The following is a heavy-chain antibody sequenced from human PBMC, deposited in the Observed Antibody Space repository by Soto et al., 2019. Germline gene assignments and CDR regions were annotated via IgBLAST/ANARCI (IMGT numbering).Heavy chain of an antibody. V-gene: IGHV1-46*01. CDR3: ARDGKYDSSGYYYPH. CDR2: INPTGDSP. D-gene: IGHD3-22*01. CDR1: GYTFTTYY. J-gene: IGHJ4*02. Sequence: ASVTVSCKASGYTFTTYYMHWVRQAPGQGLEWMGIINPTGDSPSYAQKSQGRVTMTRDTSTNTVYMELSSLRSEDTAIYYCARDGKYDSSGYYYPHWGQGTLVTVSS.